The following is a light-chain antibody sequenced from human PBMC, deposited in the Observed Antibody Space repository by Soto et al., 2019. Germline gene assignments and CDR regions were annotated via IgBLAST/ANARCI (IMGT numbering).Light chain of an antibody. CDR3: QHYNIWPPSIT. Sequence: EIVMTQSPAALSVSPGERATLSCRASQSITTNLAWYQQRPGQAPRLLIYGASTRAAGLPARFSGSGSGTEFTLTISSLQSEDFGVYYCQHYNIWPPSITFGQGTRLEIK. J-gene: IGKJ5*01. CDR2: GAS. V-gene: IGKV3D-15*01. CDR1: QSITTN.